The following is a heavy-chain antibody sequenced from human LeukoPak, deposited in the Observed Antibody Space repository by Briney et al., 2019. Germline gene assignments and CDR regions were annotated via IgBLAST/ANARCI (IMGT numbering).Heavy chain of an antibody. CDR2: ISSSSSYI. CDR3: AKDGGSWDYYYYYGMDV. J-gene: IGHJ6*02. Sequence: GGSLRLSCAASGFTFSSYSMNWVRQAPGKGLEWVSSISSSSSYIYYADSVKGRFTISRDNAENSLYLQMNSLRAEDTALYYCAKDGGSWDYYYYYGMDVWGQGTTVTVSS. CDR1: GFTFSSYS. V-gene: IGHV3-21*04. D-gene: IGHD6-13*01.